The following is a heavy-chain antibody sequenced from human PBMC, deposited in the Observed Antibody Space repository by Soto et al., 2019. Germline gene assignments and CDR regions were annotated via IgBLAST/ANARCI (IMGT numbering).Heavy chain of an antibody. J-gene: IGHJ4*02. D-gene: IGHD5-12*01. V-gene: IGHV3-23*01. Sequence: GGSLRLSCVASGFTFSSYAMGWVRQAPGKGLEWVSAIRDTGANTYYADSVKGRFTVSRDNSKNTLYLQMDSLRAEDTAVYYCAKYGLSTIGLFDYWGQGTLVTVSS. CDR3: AKYGLSTIGLFDY. CDR1: GFTFSSYA. CDR2: IRDTGANT.